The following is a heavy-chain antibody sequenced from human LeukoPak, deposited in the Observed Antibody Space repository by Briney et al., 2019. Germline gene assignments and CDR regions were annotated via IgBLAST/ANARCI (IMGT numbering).Heavy chain of an antibody. CDR3: ARSGGGIYYYFGMDV. CDR2: ISYDGSNK. J-gene: IGHJ6*02. CDR1: GFTFSSYA. D-gene: IGHD6-25*01. V-gene: IGHV3-30-3*01. Sequence: GRSLGLSCEASGFTFSSYAIHWVRQAPGKGLEWVAVISYDGSNKYYADSVKGRFTISRDNSKNTLYLQMNSLRAEDTAVYYCARSGGGIYYYFGMDVWGQGTTVTVSS.